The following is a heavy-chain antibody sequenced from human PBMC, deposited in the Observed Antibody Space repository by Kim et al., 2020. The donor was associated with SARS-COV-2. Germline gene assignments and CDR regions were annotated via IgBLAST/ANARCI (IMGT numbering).Heavy chain of an antibody. J-gene: IGHJ4*02. CDR2: IYYSGST. CDR3: ARRSTSGSIHY. V-gene: IGHV4-30-2*01. Sequence: SETLSLTCAVSGGSISSGGYSWSWIRQPPGKGLEWIGYIYYSGSTYYNPSLKSRVTISVDRSKNQFSLKLSSVTAADTAVYYCARRSTSGSIHYWGQGTL. D-gene: IGHD2-2*01. CDR1: GGSISSGGYS.